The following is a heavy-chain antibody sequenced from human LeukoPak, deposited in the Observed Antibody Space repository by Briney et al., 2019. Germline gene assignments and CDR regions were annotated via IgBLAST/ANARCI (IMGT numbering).Heavy chain of an antibody. J-gene: IGHJ1*01. CDR2: ISYDGTKT. CDR1: GFTFSSYA. V-gene: IGHV3-30*09. Sequence: GGSLRLSCAASGFTFSSYAMSWVRQAPGKGLEWVAIISYDGTKTFYADSVKGRFAISRDSPGNMLYLQMNSLRAEDTAVYYCAKDGSVMVNPTYYFDHWGQGVLVTVSS. CDR3: AKDGSVMVNPTYYFDH. D-gene: IGHD3-22*01.